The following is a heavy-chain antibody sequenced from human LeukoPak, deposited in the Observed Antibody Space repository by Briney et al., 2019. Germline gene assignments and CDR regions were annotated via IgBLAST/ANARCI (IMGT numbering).Heavy chain of an antibody. CDR2: INPNSGGT. CDR1: GYTFTGYY. D-gene: IGHD5-12*01. V-gene: IGHV1-2*02. Sequence: ASVKVSCEASGYTFTGYYMHWVRQAPGQGLEWMGWINPNSGGTNYAQKFQGRVTMTRDTSISTAYMDLSRLTSDDTAVYYCARVIEYSGYDFRFDYWGQGTLVTVSS. CDR3: ARVIEYSGYDFRFDY. J-gene: IGHJ4*02.